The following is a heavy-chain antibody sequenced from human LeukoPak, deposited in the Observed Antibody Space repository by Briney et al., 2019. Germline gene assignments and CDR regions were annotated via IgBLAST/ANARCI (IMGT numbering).Heavy chain of an antibody. CDR1: GFTFSTYW. J-gene: IGHJ4*02. CDR3: ARDLNWAGY. D-gene: IGHD3-10*01. Sequence: GGSLRLSCAASGFTFSTYWMTWVRQAPGKGLEWVANVNQEGSETYYVDSVKGRFTISRDNAKNSLYLQMNSLRVEDTAVYYCARDLNWAGYWGQGTLVTVSS. V-gene: IGHV3-7*01. CDR2: VNQEGSET.